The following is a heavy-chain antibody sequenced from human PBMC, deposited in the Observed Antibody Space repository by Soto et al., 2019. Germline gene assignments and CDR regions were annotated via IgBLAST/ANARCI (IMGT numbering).Heavy chain of an antibody. CDR2: IYYSGST. Sequence: SETLSLTCTVSGGSISSYYWIWIRQPPGKGLEWIGYIYYSGSTNYNPSLKSRVTISVDTSKNQFSLKLSSVTAADTAVYYCARHSAVAGKVYYYGMEVWGQGTTVTVSS. CDR1: GGSISSYY. CDR3: ARHSAVAGKVYYYGMEV. D-gene: IGHD6-19*01. J-gene: IGHJ6*01. V-gene: IGHV4-59*08.